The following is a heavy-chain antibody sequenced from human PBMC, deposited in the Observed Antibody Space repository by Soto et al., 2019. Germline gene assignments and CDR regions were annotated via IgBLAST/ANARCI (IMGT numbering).Heavy chain of an antibody. J-gene: IGHJ5*02. CDR2: IYYSGST. V-gene: IGHV4-31*03. CDR1: GGSISSGGYY. D-gene: IGHD6-6*01. Sequence: KPSETLSLTCTVSGGSISSGGYYWSWIRQHPGKGLEWIGYIYYSGSTYYNPSLKSRVTISVDTSKNQFSLNLSSVTAADTAVYYCARAGHSSSSEGANWFDPWGQGTLVTSPQ. CDR3: ARAGHSSSSEGANWFDP.